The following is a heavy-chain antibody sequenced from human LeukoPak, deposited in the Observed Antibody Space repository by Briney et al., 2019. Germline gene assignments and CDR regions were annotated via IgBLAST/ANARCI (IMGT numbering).Heavy chain of an antibody. CDR3: ASYWGGYCSSTSCYREGFDY. J-gene: IGHJ4*02. CDR1: GGSFSGYY. Sequence: PSETLSLTCAVDGGSFSGYYWRWIRQPPGKGLEWIGEINHSGSTNYNPSLKSRVTISVDTSKNQFSLKLSSVTAADTAVYYCASYWGGYCSSTSCYREGFDYWGQGTLVTVSS. V-gene: IGHV4-34*01. D-gene: IGHD2-2*01. CDR2: INHSGST.